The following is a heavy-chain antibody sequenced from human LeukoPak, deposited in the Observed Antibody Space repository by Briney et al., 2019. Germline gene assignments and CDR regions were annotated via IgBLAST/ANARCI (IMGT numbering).Heavy chain of an antibody. J-gene: IGHJ5*02. Sequence: EASVKVSCKASGYTFSSYGFCWVRQAPGQGLEWMGWVNVYNGDTNYAQKFQGRVIMTSDASTSTGYMELTSLRSDDTAVYYCARITSTWFDPWGQGTLVTVSS. CDR1: GYTFSSYG. CDR2: VNVYNGDT. V-gene: IGHV1-18*01. CDR3: ARITSTWFDP. D-gene: IGHD2-2*01.